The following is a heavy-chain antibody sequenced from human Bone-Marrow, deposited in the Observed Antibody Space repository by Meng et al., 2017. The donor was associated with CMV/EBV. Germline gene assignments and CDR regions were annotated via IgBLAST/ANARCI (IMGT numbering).Heavy chain of an antibody. CDR2: ISGSGGST. CDR1: GFTFSSYA. Sequence: GGSRRLSCAASGFTFSSYAMSWVRQAPGKGLEWVSAISGSGGSTYYADSVKGRFTISRDNSKNTLYLQMNSLRAEDTAVYYCAKDKGVPKYQLLYMEGFDYWGQGTLVTVSS. D-gene: IGHD2-2*02. V-gene: IGHV3-23*01. J-gene: IGHJ4*02. CDR3: AKDKGVPKYQLLYMEGFDY.